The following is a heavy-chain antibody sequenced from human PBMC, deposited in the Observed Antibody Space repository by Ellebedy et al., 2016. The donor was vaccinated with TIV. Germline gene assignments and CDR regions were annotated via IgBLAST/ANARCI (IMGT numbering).Heavy chain of an antibody. V-gene: IGHV3-30-3*01. CDR3: AREELRGAFDI. Sequence: GGSLRLSXAASGFTFSSYAMHWVRQAPGKGLEWVAVISYDGSNKYYADSVKGRFTISRDNSKNTLYLQMNSLRAEDTAVYYCAREELRGAFDIWGQGTMVTVSS. J-gene: IGHJ3*02. CDR2: ISYDGSNK. D-gene: IGHD1-7*01. CDR1: GFTFSSYA.